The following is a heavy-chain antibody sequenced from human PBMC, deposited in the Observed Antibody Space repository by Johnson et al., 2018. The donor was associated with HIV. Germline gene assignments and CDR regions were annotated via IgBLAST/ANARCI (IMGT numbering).Heavy chain of an antibody. V-gene: IGHV3-30*03. CDR3: ARGFDAFDI. Sequence: VQLVESGGGLIQPGGSLRLSCAASGFTVSSNYMSWVRQAPGKGLEWVAVISYDGSNKYYADSVKGRFTISRDNSKNTLYLQMNSLRAEDTAVYYCARGFDAFDIWGQGTMVTVSS. J-gene: IGHJ3*02. CDR2: ISYDGSNK. CDR1: GFTVSSNY.